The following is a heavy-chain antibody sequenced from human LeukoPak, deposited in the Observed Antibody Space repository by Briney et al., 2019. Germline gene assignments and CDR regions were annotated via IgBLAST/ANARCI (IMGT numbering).Heavy chain of an antibody. CDR1: GGSVSSSTNF. CDR3: ATLSCRSSWYCHY. D-gene: IGHD6-13*01. V-gene: IGHV4-39*01. J-gene: IGHJ4*02. CDR2: IYYSGIT. Sequence: PSDTLSLTCTVSGGSVSSSTNFWGWIRQSPGVGLVWIGNIYYSGITYYNPSLKSRVTISLDTSRTQFSLKLTSVTAADTAVYYCATLSCRSSWYCHYWGRETLVSVSS.